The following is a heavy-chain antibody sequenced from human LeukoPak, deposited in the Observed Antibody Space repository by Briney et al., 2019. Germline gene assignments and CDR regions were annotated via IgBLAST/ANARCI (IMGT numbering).Heavy chain of an antibody. CDR3: AKGGVSDSGSWYGDYFDY. Sequence: PGRSLRLSCEASGFTFSSYGMHWVRLAPGKGLEWVAVVSADGSNKQYADSVKGRFTISRDNSKNTLYLQLNSLRTEDTAVYYCAKGGVSDSGSWYGDYFDYWGQGTLVTVSS. J-gene: IGHJ4*02. D-gene: IGHD6-13*01. CDR2: VSADGSNK. V-gene: IGHV3-30*18. CDR1: GFTFSSYG.